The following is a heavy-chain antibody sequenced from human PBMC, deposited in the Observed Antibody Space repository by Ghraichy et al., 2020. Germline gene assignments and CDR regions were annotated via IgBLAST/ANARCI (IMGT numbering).Heavy chain of an antibody. J-gene: IGHJ4*02. D-gene: IGHD3-22*01. CDR2: IFNSGIT. CDR3: ARDGGYFLAFDY. Sequence: SETLSLTCSVSGGSVSSGGHYWTWIRQNPGKGLEWIGFIFNSGITYSNPSLKSRASISADTSKNQFSLKLDSVTAADTADYYCARDGGYFLAFDYLGQGTPFTVSS. V-gene: IGHV4-31*03. CDR1: GGSVSSGGHY.